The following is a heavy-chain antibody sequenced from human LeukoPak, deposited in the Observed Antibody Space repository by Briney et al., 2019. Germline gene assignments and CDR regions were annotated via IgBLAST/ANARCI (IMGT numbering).Heavy chain of an antibody. D-gene: IGHD3-10*01. CDR3: ARDQAYPGSGILGWFDP. Sequence: PGGSLRLSCAASGFTFSSYEMNWVRQAPGKGLEWVSYISSSGSTIYYADSVKGRFTISRDNSKNTLYLQMNSLRAEDTAVYYCARDQAYPGSGILGWFDPWGQGTLVTVSS. J-gene: IGHJ5*02. CDR1: GFTFSSYE. V-gene: IGHV3-48*03. CDR2: ISSSGSTI.